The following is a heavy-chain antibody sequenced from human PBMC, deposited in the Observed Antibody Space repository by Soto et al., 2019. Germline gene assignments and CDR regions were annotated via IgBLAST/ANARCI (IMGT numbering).Heavy chain of an antibody. J-gene: IGHJ5*02. CDR1: GFTFSSYG. Sequence: GGSLRLSCAASGFTFSSYGMSWVRQSPGKGLEWVSTISGSGGSADYADSVKGRFTISRDNPQNTLYLEMNSLRAEDTAIYYCAKDRFHVVVTVSIFDPWGQGTLVTVSS. V-gene: IGHV3-23*01. CDR2: ISGSGGSA. D-gene: IGHD2-21*02. CDR3: AKDRFHVVVTVSIFDP.